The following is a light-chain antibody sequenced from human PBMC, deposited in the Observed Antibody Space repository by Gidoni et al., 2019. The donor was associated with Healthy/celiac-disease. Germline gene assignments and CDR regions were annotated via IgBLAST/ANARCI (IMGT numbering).Light chain of an antibody. CDR1: QSISSW. CDR2: KAS. V-gene: IGKV1-5*03. Sequence: DIQMTQSPSTLSASVGDRVTITCRASQSISSWLAWYQQKPGKAPKLLIYKASSLESGVPSRFSGSGSGTEFTLTISSLHPDDFATYYCQQYKSYPWTFGQGTKVEIK. CDR3: QQYKSYPWT. J-gene: IGKJ1*01.